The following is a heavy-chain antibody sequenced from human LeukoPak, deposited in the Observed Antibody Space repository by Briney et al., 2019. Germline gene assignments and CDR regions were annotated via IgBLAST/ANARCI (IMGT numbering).Heavy chain of an antibody. CDR2: INPNSGGT. CDR1: GYTFTGYY. D-gene: IGHD6-19*01. Sequence: ASVKVSCKASGYTFTGYYMHWVRQAPGQGLEWMGWINPNSGGTNYAQKFQGRVTMTRDTSISTAYMELSRLRSDDTAVYYCARADSSGWYGLRTVPTGLGYWGQGTLVTVSS. V-gene: IGHV1-2*02. CDR3: ARADSSGWYGLRTVPTGLGY. J-gene: IGHJ4*02.